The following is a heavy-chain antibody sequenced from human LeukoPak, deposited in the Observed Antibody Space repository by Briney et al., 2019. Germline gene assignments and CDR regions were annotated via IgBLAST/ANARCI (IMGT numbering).Heavy chain of an antibody. Sequence: PGGSLRLSCAASGFTFSSYAMSWVRQAPGKGXXXXXXXXXSGSSTYYADSVKGRFTISRDNSKNTLYLQMNSLRAEGTAVYYCAKDKDLGRGWYSYYFDYWGQGTLVTVSS. CDR3: AKDKDLGRGWYSYYFDY. J-gene: IGHJ4*02. CDR1: GFTFSSYA. D-gene: IGHD6-19*01. CDR2: XXXSGSST. V-gene: IGHV3-23*01.